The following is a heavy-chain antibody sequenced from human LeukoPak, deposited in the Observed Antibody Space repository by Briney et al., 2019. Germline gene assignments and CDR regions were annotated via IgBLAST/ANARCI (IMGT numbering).Heavy chain of an antibody. CDR3: ARGGLYSSSWFLAVGY. V-gene: IGHV1-46*01. J-gene: IGHJ4*02. Sequence: ASVKVSCKASGYTFTSYYMHWVRQAPGQGLEWMGIINPSGGSTSYAQKFQGRVTMTRDTSTSTVYMELSRLRSDDTAVYYCARGGLYSSSWFLAVGYWGQGTLVTVSS. CDR1: GYTFTSYY. CDR2: INPSGGST. D-gene: IGHD6-13*01.